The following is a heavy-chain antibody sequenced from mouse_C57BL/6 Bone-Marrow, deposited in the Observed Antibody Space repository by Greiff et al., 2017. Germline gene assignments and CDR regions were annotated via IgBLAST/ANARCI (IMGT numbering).Heavy chain of an antibody. V-gene: IGHV14-4*01. CDR2: IDPENGDT. CDR1: GFNIKDDY. J-gene: IGHJ2*01. CDR3: TTGDWGY. Sequence: DVQLVESGAELVRPGASVKLSCTASGFNIKDDYMHWVKQRPEQGLEWIGWIDPENGDTEYASKFQGKATITADTSSNTAYLQLSSLTSEDTAVYYCTTGDWGYWGQGTTLTVSS.